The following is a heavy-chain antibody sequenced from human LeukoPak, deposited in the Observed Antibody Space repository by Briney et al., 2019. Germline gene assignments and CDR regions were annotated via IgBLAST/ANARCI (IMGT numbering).Heavy chain of an antibody. V-gene: IGHV3-74*01. CDR2: IKFDGSST. J-gene: IGHJ4*02. CDR3: ARGVRGGYYLDY. Sequence: GRSLRLSCAASGFTFSNDWMHWVRQAPGKGLVWVSRIKFDGSSTNYADFVKGRFTISRDNARNTVYLQMNSLGAEDTAVYYCARGVRGGYYLDYWGQGSLVTVSP. CDR1: GFTFSNDW. D-gene: IGHD3-16*01.